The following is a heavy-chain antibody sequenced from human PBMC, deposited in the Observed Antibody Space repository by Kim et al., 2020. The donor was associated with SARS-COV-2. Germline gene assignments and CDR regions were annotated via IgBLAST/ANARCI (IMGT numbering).Heavy chain of an antibody. Sequence: GGSLRLSCAASGFTFSSYSMNWVRQAPGKGLEWVSSISSSSSYIYYADSVKGRFTISRDNAKNSLYLQMNSLRDEDTAVYYCARGSVLRGESQLSDYWGQGTLVTVSS. CDR1: GFTFSSYS. CDR2: ISSSSSYI. CDR3: ARGSVLRGESQLSDY. D-gene: IGHD3-10*01. V-gene: IGHV3-21*01. J-gene: IGHJ4*02.